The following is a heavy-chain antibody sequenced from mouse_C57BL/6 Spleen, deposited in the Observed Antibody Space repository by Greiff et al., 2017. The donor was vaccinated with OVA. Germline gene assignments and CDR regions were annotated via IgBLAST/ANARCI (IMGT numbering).Heavy chain of an antibody. J-gene: IGHJ1*03. V-gene: IGHV1-59*01. CDR1: GYTFTSYW. CDR2: IDPSDSYT. CDR3: ASVVAKGWYFDV. Sequence: QVQLKQPGAELVRPGTSVKLSCKASGYTFTSYWMHWVKQRPGQGLEWIGVIDPSDSYTNYNQKFKGKATLTVDTSSSTAYIQLSSLTSEDSAVYYCASVVAKGWYFDVWGTGTTVTVSS. D-gene: IGHD1-1*01.